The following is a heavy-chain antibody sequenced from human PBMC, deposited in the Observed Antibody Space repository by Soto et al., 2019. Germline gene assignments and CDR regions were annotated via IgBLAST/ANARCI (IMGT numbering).Heavy chain of an antibody. CDR1: GFTFSSYA. V-gene: IGHV3-23*01. J-gene: IGHJ4*02. Sequence: EVQLLESGGGLVQPGGSLRLSCAASGFTFSSYAMSWVRQAPGKGLERVSVISGSGDSTYYADSAKGRFTVSRDNSKNTLFLKMNSLRAEDTAVYYCARRGPGHYFDYWGQGTLVTVSS. D-gene: IGHD2-2*01. CDR3: ARRGPGHYFDY. CDR2: ISGSGDST.